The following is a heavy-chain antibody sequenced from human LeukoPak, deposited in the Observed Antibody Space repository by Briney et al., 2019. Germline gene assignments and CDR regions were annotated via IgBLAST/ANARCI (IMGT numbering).Heavy chain of an antibody. V-gene: IGHV4-59*01. J-gene: IGHJ5*02. CDR2: IYYSGST. D-gene: IGHD3-10*01. CDR3: ASLMRGWSGGVSGWFDP. CDR1: GGSISSYC. Sequence: SETLSLTCTVSGGSISSYCWSWIRQPPGKGLEWIGYIYYSGSTNYNPSLKSRVTISVDTSKNQFSLKLSSVTAADTAVYYCASLMRGWSGGVSGWFDPWGQGTLVTVSS.